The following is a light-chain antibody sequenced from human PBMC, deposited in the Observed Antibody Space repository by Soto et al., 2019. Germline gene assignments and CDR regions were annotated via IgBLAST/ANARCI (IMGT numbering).Light chain of an antibody. J-gene: IGKJ5*01. CDR3: FQYKSYPGT. V-gene: IGKV1-5*01. CDR2: DAS. CDR1: QSIGSW. Sequence: DIQMTQSPSTLSASVGDGATISCRASQSIGSWLAWYQQKPGRAPKLLIYDASRLQSGVPSRFSGTVSGKEFTLSISSLQPDDFAIYYCFQYKSYPGTFGQGTRLEIK.